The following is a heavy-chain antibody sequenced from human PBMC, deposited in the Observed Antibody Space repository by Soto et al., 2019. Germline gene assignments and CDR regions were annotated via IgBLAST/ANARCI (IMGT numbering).Heavy chain of an antibody. CDR3: SRDKITGLFDY. CDR1: GGSFSGYY. J-gene: IGHJ4*02. CDR2: INHSGST. V-gene: IGHV4-34*01. D-gene: IGHD2-8*02. Sequence: QVQLQQWGAGLLKPSETLSLTCAVYGGSFSGYYWTWIRQPPGTGLEWIGEINHSGSTNYNPSLKGXVTISVDTSKNQFSLKLTSVTAADTAVYYCSRDKITGLFDYWGQGTLVTVSS.